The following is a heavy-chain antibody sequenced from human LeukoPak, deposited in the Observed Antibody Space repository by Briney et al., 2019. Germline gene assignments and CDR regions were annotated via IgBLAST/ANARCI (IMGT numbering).Heavy chain of an antibody. D-gene: IGHD3-10*01. V-gene: IGHV1-46*01. CDR1: GYTFTSYD. CDR3: ARDWCYYGSGSSYYMDV. CDR2: INPSGGST. Sequence: GASVKVSCKASGYTFTSYDISWVRQATGQGLEWMGIINPSGGSTSYAQKFQGRVTMTRDTSTSTVYMELSSLRSEDTAVYYCARDWCYYGSGSSYYMDVWGKGTTVTISS. J-gene: IGHJ6*03.